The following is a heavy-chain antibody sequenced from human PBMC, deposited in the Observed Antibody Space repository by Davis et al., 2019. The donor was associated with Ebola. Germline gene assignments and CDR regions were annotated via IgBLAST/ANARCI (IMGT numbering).Heavy chain of an antibody. V-gene: IGHV5-51*01. J-gene: IGHJ4*02. Sequence: GESLKISCKASGYSFTNYWIGWVRPMPGKGLEWMGIIYPVDSDARYSPSFQGQVTMSVDRSITTAYLQWSSLQASDTAMYYCVRHTEQWSDQWGQGTPVTVSS. D-gene: IGHD6-19*01. CDR3: VRHTEQWSDQ. CDR1: GYSFTNYW. CDR2: IYPVDSDA.